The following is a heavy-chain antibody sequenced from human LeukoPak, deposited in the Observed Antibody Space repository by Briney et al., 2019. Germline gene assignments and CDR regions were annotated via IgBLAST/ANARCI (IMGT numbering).Heavy chain of an antibody. CDR2: ISYDGSNK. CDR1: GFTFSSYA. Sequence: GGSLRLSCAASGFTFSSYAMHWVRQAPGKGLEWVAVISYDGSNKYYADSVKGRFTISRDNAKNTVYLEMNSLSVEDTATYYCIRDFRSADLWGQGTLVTVTS. V-gene: IGHV3-30-3*01. J-gene: IGHJ5*02. CDR3: IRDFRSADL.